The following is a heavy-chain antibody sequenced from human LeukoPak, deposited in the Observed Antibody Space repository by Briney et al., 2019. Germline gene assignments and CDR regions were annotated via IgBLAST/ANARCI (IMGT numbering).Heavy chain of an antibody. CDR3: ANYDYGLFGY. CDR1: GFTFSTYW. Sequence: GGSLRLSCAASGFTFSTYWMSWVRQAPGKGLEWVANIRQDGSDKYYVDSVKGRFTISRDNAKNSLYLQMNSLRAEDTAVYYCANYDYGLFGYWGQGTLVTVSS. CDR2: IRQDGSDK. D-gene: IGHD4-17*01. J-gene: IGHJ4*02. V-gene: IGHV3-7*01.